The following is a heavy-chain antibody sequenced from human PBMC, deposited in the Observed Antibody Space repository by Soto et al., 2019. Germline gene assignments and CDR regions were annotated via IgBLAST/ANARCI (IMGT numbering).Heavy chain of an antibody. V-gene: IGHV5-51*01. D-gene: IGHD3-10*01. CDR2: IFTRDSET. J-gene: IGHJ5*02. CDR3: ARGYFDSGHGYDL. CDR1: GHLFNNHW. Sequence: GESLKISCKGPGHLFNNHWIGWVRQTPGKGLEWMGLIFTRDSETRTSPSFQGHVSFSVDNSINTAYLQWTSLKTADTGMYFCARGYFDSGHGYDLWGQGTLVTVSS.